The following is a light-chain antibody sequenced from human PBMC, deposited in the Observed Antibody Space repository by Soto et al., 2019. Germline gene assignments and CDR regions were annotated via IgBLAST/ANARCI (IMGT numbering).Light chain of an antibody. CDR1: QSVNSD. CDR2: GTS. CDR3: QQYNNWVS. Sequence: ELVMTQSPATLSVSPGERATLSCRASQSVNSDLAWYQQKPGQAPRLLIFGTSTRASGIPARFSGSGSGTEFTLTISSLQSEDFAVYYCQQYNNWVSFGQGTKVEIK. V-gene: IGKV3-15*01. J-gene: IGKJ1*01.